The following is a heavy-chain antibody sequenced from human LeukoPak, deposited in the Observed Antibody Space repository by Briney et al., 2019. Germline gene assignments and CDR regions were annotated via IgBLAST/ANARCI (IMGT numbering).Heavy chain of an antibody. D-gene: IGHD3-3*01. CDR1: GFTFSSYG. Sequence: GGSLRLSCAASGFTFSSYGMSWVRQAPGKGLEWVSDISGSGGSTYYADSVKGRFTISRDNSKSTLYLQMNSLRAEDTAVYYCAKANYYDFWSGHLGSRYFDYWGQGTLVTVSS. CDR3: AKANYYDFWSGHLGSRYFDY. CDR2: ISGSGGST. V-gene: IGHV3-23*01. J-gene: IGHJ4*02.